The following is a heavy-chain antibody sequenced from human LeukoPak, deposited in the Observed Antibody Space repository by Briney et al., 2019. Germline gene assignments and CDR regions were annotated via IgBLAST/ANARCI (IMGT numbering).Heavy chain of an antibody. CDR2: ISGSGGST. D-gene: IGHD6-6*01. Sequence: GGSLRLSCAASGFTFNSYGMSWVRQAPGKGLEWVSGISGSGGSTYYADSVKGRLTISRDNSKNTLYVQMNSLGAEDTAVYYCAKWKYSSSGLDDYWGQGTLVTVSS. J-gene: IGHJ4*02. CDR1: GFTFNSYG. V-gene: IGHV3-23*01. CDR3: AKWKYSSSGLDDY.